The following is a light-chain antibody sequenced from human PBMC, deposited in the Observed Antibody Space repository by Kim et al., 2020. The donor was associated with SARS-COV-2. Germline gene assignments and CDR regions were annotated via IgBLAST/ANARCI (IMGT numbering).Light chain of an antibody. J-gene: IGLJ3*02. V-gene: IGLV1-47*01. CDR1: SSNIGAKY. Sequence: GQTVTISCSGSSSNIGAKYVYWYQQLPGTAPKLLTYRSNQRPSGVPDRFSGSKSGTSASLAISGLRSEDEADYYCVAWDDSLSGRVFGGGTKVTVL. CDR2: RSN. CDR3: VAWDDSLSGRV.